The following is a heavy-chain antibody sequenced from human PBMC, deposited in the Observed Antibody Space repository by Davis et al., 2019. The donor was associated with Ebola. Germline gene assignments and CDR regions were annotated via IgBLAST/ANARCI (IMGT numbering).Heavy chain of an antibody. J-gene: IGHJ6*02. CDR3: ARDTFNWPFYGLDV. V-gene: IGHV4-59*01. Sequence: SETLSLTCAVYGGSFSGYYWSWIRQPPGKGLEWIGYIYYSGSTNYNPSLKSRVTISVDTSKSQFSLRLTSVTAADTAIYYCARDTFNWPFYGLDVWGQGTAVTVSS. CDR2: IYYSGST. D-gene: IGHD3-9*01. CDR1: GGSFSGYY.